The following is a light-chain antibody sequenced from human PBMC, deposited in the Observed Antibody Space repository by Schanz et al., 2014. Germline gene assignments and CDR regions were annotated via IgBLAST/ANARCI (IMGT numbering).Light chain of an antibody. V-gene: IGLV2-8*01. Sequence: QSALTQPPSASGSPGQSVTISCTGTSSDIGGYNFVFWYQQHPGEAPKLMLYEVTKRPSGVPDRFSASKSGTAASMAISGLQSEDEAEYYCAAWDDSLRGHVFGGGTKLTVL. CDR2: EVT. J-gene: IGLJ2*01. CDR3: AAWDDSLRGHV. CDR1: SSDIGGYNF.